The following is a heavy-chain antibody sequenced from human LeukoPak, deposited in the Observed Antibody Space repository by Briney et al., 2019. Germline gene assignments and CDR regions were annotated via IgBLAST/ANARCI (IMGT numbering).Heavy chain of an antibody. CDR3: ARDGALDY. V-gene: IGHV1-2*02. Sequence: ASVKVSCKASGYTFTGYYMHWVRQAPGQGLEWMGWMNPNSGVTNYAQKFQGRVTLTRDTSISTAYVELSRLRSDDTAVYYCARDGALDYWGQGTRVTVSS. CDR1: GYTFTGYY. CDR2: MNPNSGVT. D-gene: IGHD3-16*01. J-gene: IGHJ4*02.